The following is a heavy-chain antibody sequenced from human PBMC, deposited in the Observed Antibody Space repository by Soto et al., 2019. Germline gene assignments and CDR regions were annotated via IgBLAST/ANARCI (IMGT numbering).Heavy chain of an antibody. D-gene: IGHD2-2*01. V-gene: IGHV1-2*04. Sequence: GXSGKLSCRAAGYTFTGYYIHWLRQAPGQGLEWMGWINPNSGGTNYAQKFQGWVTMTRDTSISTAYMELSRLRSDDTAVYYCARGGGKFYKMLGLYYYYGMDVWGQGTTVTVSS. CDR2: INPNSGGT. CDR3: ARGGGKFYKMLGLYYYYGMDV. CDR1: GYTFTGYY. J-gene: IGHJ6*02.